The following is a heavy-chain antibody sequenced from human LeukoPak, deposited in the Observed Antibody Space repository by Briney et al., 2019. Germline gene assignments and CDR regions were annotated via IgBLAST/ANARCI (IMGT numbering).Heavy chain of an antibody. D-gene: IGHD3-22*01. CDR3: ARETVYYDSSGSDI. Sequence: SETLSLACTVSGGSISSSSYYWSWIRQHPGKGLEWIGYIYYSGSTYYNPSLKSRVTISVDTSKNQFSLKLSSVTAADTAVYYCARETVYYDSSGSDIWGQGTMVTVSS. CDR2: IYYSGST. V-gene: IGHV4-31*03. CDR1: GGSISSSSYY. J-gene: IGHJ3*02.